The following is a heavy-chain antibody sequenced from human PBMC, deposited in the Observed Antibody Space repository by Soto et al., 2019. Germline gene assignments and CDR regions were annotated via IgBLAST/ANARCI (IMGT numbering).Heavy chain of an antibody. CDR2: ITWNGGTI. CDR1: GFAFDDYA. V-gene: IGHV3-9*01. D-gene: IGHD6-13*01. Sequence: PGGSLRLSCAASGFAFDDYAMHWVRQPPGRGLEWVSGITWNGGTIRYVDSVKGRFTISRDNAENSLYLQMNSLRPEDTAVYYCAKGGSAALIAPSGRDNWFDPWGQGTQVTVSS. CDR3: AKGGSAALIAPSGRDNWFDP. J-gene: IGHJ5*02.